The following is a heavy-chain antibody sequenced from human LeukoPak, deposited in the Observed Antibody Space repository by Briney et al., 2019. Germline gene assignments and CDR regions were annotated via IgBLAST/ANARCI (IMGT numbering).Heavy chain of an antibody. CDR2: ITESSYT. CDR1: GFTFSSYT. D-gene: IGHD3-10*01. V-gene: IGHV3-21*01. J-gene: IGHJ4*02. CDR3: ASKQNYYGSGSFDY. Sequence: GGSLRLSCVASGFTFSSYTVSWVRQAPGKGLEWVSTITESSYTYYADSVKGRFTISRDNAKNTLYLQMNSLRAEDTAVYYCASKQNYYGSGSFDYWGQGTLVTVSS.